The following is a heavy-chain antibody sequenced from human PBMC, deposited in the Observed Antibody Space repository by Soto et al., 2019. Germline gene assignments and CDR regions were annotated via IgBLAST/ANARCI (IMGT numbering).Heavy chain of an antibody. CDR1: GGSISSGGYS. J-gene: IGHJ6*02. CDR2: IYHSGST. CDR3: ARDLPSVATMGYGMDV. D-gene: IGHD5-12*01. V-gene: IGHV4-30-2*01. Sequence: SATLSLTCAVSGGSISSGGYSWSWIRQRPGKGLEWIGYIYHSGSTYYNPSLKSRVTISVDRSKNQFSLKLSSVTAADTAVYYCARDLPSVATMGYGMDVWGQGTTVTVSS.